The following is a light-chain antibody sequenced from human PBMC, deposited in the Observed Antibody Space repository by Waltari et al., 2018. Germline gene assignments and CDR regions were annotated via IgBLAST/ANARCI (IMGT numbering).Light chain of an antibody. CDR3: QQYGASFT. Sequence: DIQMTQSPSTLSASVGDRVTITCRASQFITTWLAWYQQKPGRAPKVLIYKASGLERGVPSRCSGSGYGTEFTLTISSLQPDDFATYYCQQYGASFTFGQGTKLEIK. V-gene: IGKV1-5*03. CDR1: QFITTW. J-gene: IGKJ2*01. CDR2: KAS.